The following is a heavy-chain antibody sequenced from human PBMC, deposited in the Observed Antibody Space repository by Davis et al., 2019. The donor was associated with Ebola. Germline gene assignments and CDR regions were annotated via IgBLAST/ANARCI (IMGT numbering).Heavy chain of an antibody. CDR2: IYYSGST. Sequence: SETLSLTCTVSGGSISSYYWSWIRQPPGKGLEWIGYIYYSGSTNYNPSLKSRVTISVDTSKNQFSLKLSSVTAADTAVYYCARAGLGYCISTSCRGWFDPWGQGTLVTVSS. J-gene: IGHJ5*02. CDR3: ARAGLGYCISTSCRGWFDP. V-gene: IGHV4-59*12. CDR1: GGSISSYY. D-gene: IGHD2-2*01.